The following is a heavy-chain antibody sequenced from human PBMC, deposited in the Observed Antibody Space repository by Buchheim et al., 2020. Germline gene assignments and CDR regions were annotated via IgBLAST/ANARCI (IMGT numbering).Heavy chain of an antibody. CDR2: IWYDGSNK. CDR3: ARVVYCGVDCDRDDLYFDL. J-gene: IGHJ2*01. CDR1: GFTFSSYG. D-gene: IGHD2-21*01. Sequence: QVQLVESGGGVVQPGRSLRLSCAASGFTFSSYGMHWVRQAPGKGLEWVAVIWYDGSNKYYADSVKGRFTISRDNSKNTLYLKMNSLRAEDTAVYYCARVVYCGVDCDRDDLYFDLWGRGTL. V-gene: IGHV3-33*01.